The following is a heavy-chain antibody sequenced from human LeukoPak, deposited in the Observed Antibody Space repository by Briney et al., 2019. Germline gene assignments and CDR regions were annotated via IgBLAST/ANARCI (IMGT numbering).Heavy chain of an antibody. J-gene: IGHJ4*02. Sequence: GGSLRLSCAASGFTFSSYWMNWVRQAPGKGLEWVANIKKDGSEKYYVASLKGRFTISIDNAKNSLYLQMNSLRAEDTAVYYCAKACHYYGDYRYFFDYWGQGTLVTVSS. V-gene: IGHV3-7*01. D-gene: IGHD4-17*01. CDR2: IKKDGSEK. CDR3: AKACHYYGDYRYFFDY. CDR1: GFTFSSYW.